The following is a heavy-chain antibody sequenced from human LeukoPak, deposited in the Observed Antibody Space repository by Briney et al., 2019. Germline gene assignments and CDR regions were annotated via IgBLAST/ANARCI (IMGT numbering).Heavy chain of an antibody. D-gene: IGHD3-22*01. CDR2: INTNTGNP. Sequence: ASVKVSCKASGGTFSSYAISWVRQAPGQGLEWMGWINTNTGNPTYAQGFTGRFVFSLDTSVSTAYVQINSLKAEDTAVYYCARVDSSGYLYVYWGQGTLVTVSS. CDR3: ARVDSSGYLYVY. J-gene: IGHJ4*02. CDR1: GGTFSSYA. V-gene: IGHV7-4-1*02.